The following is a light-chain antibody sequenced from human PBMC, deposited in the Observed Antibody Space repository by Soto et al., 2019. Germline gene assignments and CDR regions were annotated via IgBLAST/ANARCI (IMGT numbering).Light chain of an antibody. V-gene: IGLV2-11*01. CDR2: DVN. J-gene: IGLJ2*01. CDR1: SNDLGTYDS. CDR3: CSYSDAYAHLV. Sequence: QSALTQPRSVSGSPGQSVTISCTGSSNDLGTYDSVSWYQQHPNRAPKLIIYDVNRRPSGVPERFSVSKSGNTASLTISGLQADDEADYYCCSYSDAYAHLVLGGGTKLTVL.